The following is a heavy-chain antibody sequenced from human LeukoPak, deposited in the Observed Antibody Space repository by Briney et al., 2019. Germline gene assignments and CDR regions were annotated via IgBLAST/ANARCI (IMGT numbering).Heavy chain of an antibody. D-gene: IGHD3-22*01. Sequence: ASVKVSCKASGYTFTSYYMHWVRQAPGQGLEWMGIINPSGGSTSYAQKFQGRVTMARDTSTSTVYMELSSLRSEDTAVYYCASVRSGYGYYFDYWGQGTLVTVSS. CDR1: GYTFTSYY. CDR2: INPSGGST. V-gene: IGHV1-46*01. J-gene: IGHJ4*02. CDR3: ASVRSGYGYYFDY.